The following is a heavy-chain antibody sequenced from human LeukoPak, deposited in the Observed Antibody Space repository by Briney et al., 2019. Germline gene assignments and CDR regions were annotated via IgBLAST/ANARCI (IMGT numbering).Heavy chain of an antibody. V-gene: IGHV3-48*04. CDR1: GLTFSKYS. Sequence: GRSLRLSCAASGLTFSKYSMTWVRQAPGKGLEWVSFIDTSSTTMYYTDSVKGRFTISRDNAKNSLYLQMNSLKVEDTAIYYCARDNWVDCWGQGTLVTVSS. CDR3: ARDNWVDC. J-gene: IGHJ5*01. CDR2: IDTSSTTM.